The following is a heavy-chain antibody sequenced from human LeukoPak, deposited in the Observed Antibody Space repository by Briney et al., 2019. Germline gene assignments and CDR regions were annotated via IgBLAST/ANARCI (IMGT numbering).Heavy chain of an antibody. CDR3: ARGDFGVVITYSWFDP. CDR1: GFTFSKYT. D-gene: IGHD3-3*01. J-gene: IGHJ5*02. V-gene: IGHV3-30*04. CDR2: ISNDGSNK. Sequence: QPGGSLRLSCAASGFTFSKYTIHWVRQAPGKGLEWVAVISNDGSNKYYADSVKGRFTISRDNSKNTLYLQMDSLRAEDTAVYYCARGDFGVVITYSWFDPWGQGTLVTVSS.